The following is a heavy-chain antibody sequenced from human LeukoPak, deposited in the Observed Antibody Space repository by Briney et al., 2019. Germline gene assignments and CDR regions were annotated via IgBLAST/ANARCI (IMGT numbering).Heavy chain of an antibody. CDR3: ARGRPPHDYGTLFDY. CDR1: GGSISSYY. D-gene: IGHD4-17*01. V-gene: IGHV4-59*01. J-gene: IGHJ4*02. CDR2: IYYSGST. Sequence: SETLSLTCTVSGGSISSYYWSWIRQPPGKGLEWIGYIYYSGSTNYNPSLKSRVTMSVDTSKKQFSLKLSSVTAADTAVYYCARGRPPHDYGTLFDYWGQGTLVTVSS.